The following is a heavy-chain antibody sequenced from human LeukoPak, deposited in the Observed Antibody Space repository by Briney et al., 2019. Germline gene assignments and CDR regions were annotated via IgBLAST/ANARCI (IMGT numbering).Heavy chain of an antibody. D-gene: IGHD5-18*01. J-gene: IGHJ5*02. CDR1: GGSISSYY. Sequence: SETLSLTCTVSGGSISSYYWSWIRQPPGKGLEWIGYIYYSGSTNYNPSLKSRVTISVGTSKNQFSLKLSSVTAADTAVYYCARESVDTAMVSGGGNWFDPWGQGTLVTVSS. CDR2: IYYSGST. V-gene: IGHV4-59*12. CDR3: ARESVDTAMVSGGGNWFDP.